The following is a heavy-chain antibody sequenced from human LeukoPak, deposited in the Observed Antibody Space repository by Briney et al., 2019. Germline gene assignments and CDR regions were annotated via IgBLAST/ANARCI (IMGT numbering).Heavy chain of an antibody. J-gene: IGHJ4*02. CDR1: GFTFSRYD. CDR3: AKDQGKEEEMTRGYFDY. D-gene: IGHD3-10*01. V-gene: IGHV3-30*18. CDR2: ISSYKNNK. Sequence: GGSLTLSCAASGFTFSRYDLHWVRQAPGKGLDWVSVISSYKNNKYYEDSVKGRFTISRDNSKNTLYLQMRSLRPEDTAVYYCAKDQGKEEEMTRGYFDYWGQGTLVTVSS.